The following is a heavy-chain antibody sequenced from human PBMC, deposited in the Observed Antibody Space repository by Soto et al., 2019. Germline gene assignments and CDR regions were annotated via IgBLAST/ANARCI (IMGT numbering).Heavy chain of an antibody. D-gene: IGHD3-10*01. CDR1: GGSISSHY. CDR2: IYYSGST. Sequence: PSETLSLTCTVSGGSISSHYWSWIRQPPGKGLEWIGYIYYSGSTNYNPSLKSRVTISVDTSKNQFSLKLSSVSAADTAVYYCARIYGLNWFDPWGQGTLVTVSS. J-gene: IGHJ5*02. CDR3: ARIYGLNWFDP. V-gene: IGHV4-59*11.